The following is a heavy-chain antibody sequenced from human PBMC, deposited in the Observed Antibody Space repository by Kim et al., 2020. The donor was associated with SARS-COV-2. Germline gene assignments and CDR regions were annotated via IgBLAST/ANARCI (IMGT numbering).Heavy chain of an antibody. J-gene: IGHJ4*02. CDR1: AFTFSSYA. D-gene: IGHD3-22*01. Sequence: GGSLRLSCAASAFTFSSYAMSWVRQAPGKGLEWVSAISGSGSNTYYADSVKGRFTISRDNSKNTLYLQMNSLRAEDTALYYCANQGRGVYYYSYFDYWGQGTLVTVSS. CDR3: ANQGRGVYYYSYFDY. V-gene: IGHV3-23*01. CDR2: ISGSGSNT.